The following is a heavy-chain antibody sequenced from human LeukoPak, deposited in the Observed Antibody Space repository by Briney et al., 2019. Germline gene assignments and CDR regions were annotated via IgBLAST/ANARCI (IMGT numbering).Heavy chain of an antibody. CDR1: GGSISSSSYY. Sequence: PSETLSLTCTVSGGSISSSSYYWGWIRQPPGKGLEWIGSIYYSGSTYYNPSLKSRVTISVDTSKNQFSLKLSSVTAADTAVYYCARDGRDWSGWSPVWGQGTMVTVSS. D-gene: IGHD6-19*01. CDR3: ARDGRDWSGWSPV. CDR2: IYYSGST. J-gene: IGHJ3*01. V-gene: IGHV4-39*07.